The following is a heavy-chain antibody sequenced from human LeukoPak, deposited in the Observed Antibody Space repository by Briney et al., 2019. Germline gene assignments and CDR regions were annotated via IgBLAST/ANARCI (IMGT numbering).Heavy chain of an antibody. V-gene: IGHV3-7*01. CDR3: ARDASLYCSGNDCYWAFDR. Sequence: GGSLRLSCVASGFTFSDHWMSWVRQAPGKGLEWGANIKQDESKRYYVDSVKGRFTISRDNAKNSLYLQINSVSAEDTAVYYCARDASLYCSGNDCYWAFDRWGQGTLVTVSS. J-gene: IGHJ5*02. CDR1: GFTFSDHW. D-gene: IGHD2-15*01. CDR2: IKQDESKR.